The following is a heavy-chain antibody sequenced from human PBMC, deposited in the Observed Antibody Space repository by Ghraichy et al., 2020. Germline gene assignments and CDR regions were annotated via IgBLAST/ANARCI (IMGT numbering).Heavy chain of an antibody. Sequence: SETLSLTCTVSGGSISSSSYYWGWIRQPPGKGLEWIGSIYYSGSTYYNPSLKSRVTISVDTSKNQFSLKLSSVTAADKAVYYCARRRYFDWFEDYWGQGTLVTVSS. D-gene: IGHD3-9*01. J-gene: IGHJ4*02. V-gene: IGHV4-39*01. CDR2: IYYSGST. CDR3: ARRRYFDWFEDY. CDR1: GGSISSSSYY.